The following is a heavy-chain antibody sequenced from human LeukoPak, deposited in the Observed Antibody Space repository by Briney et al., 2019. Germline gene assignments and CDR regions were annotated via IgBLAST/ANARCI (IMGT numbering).Heavy chain of an antibody. CDR1: GFTFSSYA. J-gene: IGHJ4*02. V-gene: IGHV3-64*01. Sequence: GGSLRLSCAASGFTFSSYAMHWVRQAPGKGLQYVSAISSNGGGTYYANSVKGRFTISRDNSKNTSYLQMGSLRVEDMAVYYCARAPGPSGGPEYWGQGTLVTVSS. CDR3: ARAPGPSGGPEY. CDR2: ISSNGGGT. D-gene: IGHD2-15*01.